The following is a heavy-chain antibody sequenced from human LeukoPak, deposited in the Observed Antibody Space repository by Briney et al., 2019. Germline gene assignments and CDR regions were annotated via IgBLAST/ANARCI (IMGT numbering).Heavy chain of an antibody. J-gene: IGHJ4*02. V-gene: IGHV3-30*02. D-gene: IGHD3-22*01. Sequence: GGSLRLSCAASGFTFGSYGMHWVRQAPGKGLEWVAFIRYDENNKYYADSVKGRFTISRDNSKNTLYLQMHSLRAEDTAVYYCAKDKTYYYDDSGFDYWGQGTLVTVSS. CDR1: GFTFGSYG. CDR2: IRYDENNK. CDR3: AKDKTYYYDDSGFDY.